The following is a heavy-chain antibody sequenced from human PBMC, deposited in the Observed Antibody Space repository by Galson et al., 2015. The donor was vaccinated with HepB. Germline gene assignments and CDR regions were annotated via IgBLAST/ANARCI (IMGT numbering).Heavy chain of an antibody. Sequence: SLRLSCAASGFTFSSYWMSWVRQAPGKGLEWVANIKQDGSEKYYVDSVKGRFTISRDNAKNSLYLQMNSLRAEDTAVYYCARDIVVVPGAFDIWGQGTMVTVSS. D-gene: IGHD2-2*01. CDR1: GFTFSSYW. CDR3: ARDIVVVPGAFDI. J-gene: IGHJ3*02. V-gene: IGHV3-7*01. CDR2: IKQDGSEK.